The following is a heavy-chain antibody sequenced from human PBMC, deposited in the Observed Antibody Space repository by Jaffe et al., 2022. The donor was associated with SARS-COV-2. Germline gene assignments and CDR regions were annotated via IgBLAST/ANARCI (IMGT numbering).Heavy chain of an antibody. CDR3: AKDSNYGVNSPISF. CDR1: GFTLSNYA. V-gene: IGHV3-23*01. CDR2: ISDSGSGT. Sequence: EVQLLESGGGLVHPGGSLRLSCAASGFTLSNYAMSWVRQAPGKGLQWVSAISDSGSGTYYADSVKGRFTISRDNSKNTLYLQMNSLRAEDTAVYYCAKDSNYGVNSPISFWGQGTLVTVSS. J-gene: IGHJ4*02. D-gene: IGHD4-17*01.